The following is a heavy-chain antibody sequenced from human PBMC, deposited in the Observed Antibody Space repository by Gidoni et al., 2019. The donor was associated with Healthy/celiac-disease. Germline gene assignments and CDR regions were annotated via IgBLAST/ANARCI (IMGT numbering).Heavy chain of an antibody. CDR3: ARDHTGGFDP. Sequence: ELQLVESGGGLVQPGGSLRFSCAASGFTFSSYDMHWVRQAPGKGLEYVSAISSNGGSTYYANSVKGRFTISRDNSKNTLYLQMGSLRAEDMAVYYCARDHTGGFDPWGQGTLVTVSS. CDR1: GFTFSSYD. CDR2: ISSNGGST. J-gene: IGHJ5*02. D-gene: IGHD3-10*01. V-gene: IGHV3-64*01.